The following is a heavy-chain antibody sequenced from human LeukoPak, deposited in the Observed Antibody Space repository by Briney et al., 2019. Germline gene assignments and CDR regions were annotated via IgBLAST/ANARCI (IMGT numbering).Heavy chain of an antibody. CDR3: ARGLRFGVYYGMDV. D-gene: IGHD3-10*01. CDR1: GGSISSHY. V-gene: IGHV4-59*11. J-gene: IGHJ6*02. CDR2: IYYSGST. Sequence: SETLSLTCTVSGGSISSHYWSWIRQPPGKGLEWIGYIYYSGSTNYNPSLKSRVTISVDTSKNQFSLKLSSVTAADTAVYYCARGLRFGVYYGMDVWGQGTTVTVSS.